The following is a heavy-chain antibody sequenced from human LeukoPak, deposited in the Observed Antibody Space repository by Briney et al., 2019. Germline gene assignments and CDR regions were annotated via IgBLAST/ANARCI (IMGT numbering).Heavy chain of an antibody. CDR1: GFTFGDYA. CDR2: IRSEAYGGTT. V-gene: IGHV3-49*04. Sequence: GGSLRLSCAASGFTFGDYAMNWVRQTPGKGLEWVGVIRSEAYGGTTEYAASVKGRFTISRDDSKSIAYLQMNSLKTEDTAVYYCTRDETWDSYYMDVWGKGTTVTVCS. J-gene: IGHJ6*03. D-gene: IGHD1-26*01. CDR3: TRDETWDSYYMDV.